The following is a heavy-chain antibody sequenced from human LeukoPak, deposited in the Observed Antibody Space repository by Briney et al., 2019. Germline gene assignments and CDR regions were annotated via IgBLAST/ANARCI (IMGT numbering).Heavy chain of an antibody. J-gene: IGHJ3*02. CDR2: IKSKTDGGTT. CDR1: GFTFSNAW. CDR3: TTEGSNLDYDILTGYLSIAFDI. Sequence: GGSLRLSCAASGFTFSNAWMSWVRQAPGKGLEWVGRIKSKTDGGTTDYAAPVKGRFTISRDDSKNTLYLQMNSLKTEDTAVYYCTTEGSNLDYDILTGYLSIAFDIWGQGTMVTVSS. D-gene: IGHD3-9*01. V-gene: IGHV3-15*01.